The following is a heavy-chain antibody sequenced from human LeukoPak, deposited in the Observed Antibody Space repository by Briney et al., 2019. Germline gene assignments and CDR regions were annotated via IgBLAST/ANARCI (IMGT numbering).Heavy chain of an antibody. CDR1: GYAFTANY. V-gene: IGHV1-69*13. D-gene: IGHD5-12*01. J-gene: IGHJ4*02. Sequence: SVKVSCMTSGYAFTANYIHWVRQAPGQGLEWMGGIIPIFGTANYAQKFQGRVTITADESTSTAYMELSSLRSEDTAVYYCARLGPGGMATITNWGQGTLVTVSS. CDR3: ARLGPGGMATITN. CDR2: IIPIFGTA.